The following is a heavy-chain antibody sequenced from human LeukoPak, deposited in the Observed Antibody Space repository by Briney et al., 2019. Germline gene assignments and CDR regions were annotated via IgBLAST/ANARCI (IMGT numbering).Heavy chain of an antibody. CDR1: GYTFTSYD. Sequence: ASVKVSCKASGYTFTSYDINWVRQATGQGLEWMGWMNPSSGYTGYEQKFQGRVTMTRDTSISTAYMELRNLRSVDTAVYYCARGGRGGYYGSGSYKYWGQGTLVTVSS. J-gene: IGHJ4*02. V-gene: IGHV1-8*01. D-gene: IGHD3-10*01. CDR3: ARGGRGGYYGSGSYKY. CDR2: MNPSSGYT.